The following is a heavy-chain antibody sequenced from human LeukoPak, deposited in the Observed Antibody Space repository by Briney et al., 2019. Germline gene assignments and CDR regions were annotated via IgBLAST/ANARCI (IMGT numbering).Heavy chain of an antibody. Sequence: GASVKVSCKASGYTFTGYYMHWVRQATGQGLEWMGWINLNSGHTGFAQKFQGRVNLTWDTSISTAYMELSSLTSEDTAVYYCARNLVATTNYDSWGQGTLVTVSS. CDR3: ARNLVATTNYDS. J-gene: IGHJ4*02. CDR1: GYTFTGYY. CDR2: INLNSGHT. D-gene: IGHD5-12*01. V-gene: IGHV1-8*02.